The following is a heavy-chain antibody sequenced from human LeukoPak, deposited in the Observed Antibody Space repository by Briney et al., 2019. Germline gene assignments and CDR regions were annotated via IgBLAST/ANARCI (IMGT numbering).Heavy chain of an antibody. V-gene: IGHV1-2*02. CDR1: GYTFTGYY. CDR2: INPNSGGT. D-gene: IGHD6-13*01. J-gene: IGHJ4*02. CDR3: ARVKGAAAEKYYFDY. Sequence: ASVKVSCKASGYTFTGYYMHWVRQAPGQGLEWMGWINPNSGGTNYAQKFQGRVTMTRDTSISTAYVELSRLRSDDTAVYYCARVKGAAAEKYYFDYWGQGTLVTVSS.